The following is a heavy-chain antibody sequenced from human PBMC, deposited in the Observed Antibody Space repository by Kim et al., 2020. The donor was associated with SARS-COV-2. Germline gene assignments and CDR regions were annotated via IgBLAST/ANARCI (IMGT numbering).Heavy chain of an antibody. V-gene: IGHV1-69*13. CDR2: IIPIFGTA. CDR3: ASETNYDILTGYYMAPKPHYYYGMDV. J-gene: IGHJ6*02. Sequence: SVKVSCKASGGTFSSYAISWVRQAPGQGLEWMGGIIPIFGTANYAQKFQGRVTITADESTSTAYMELSSLRSEDTAVYYCASETNYDILTGYYMAPKPHYYYGMDVWGQGTTVTVSS. CDR1: GGTFSSYA. D-gene: IGHD3-9*01.